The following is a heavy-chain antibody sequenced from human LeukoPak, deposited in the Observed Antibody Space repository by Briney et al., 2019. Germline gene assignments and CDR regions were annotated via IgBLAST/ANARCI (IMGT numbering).Heavy chain of an antibody. CDR1: GFTFSSYG. Sequence: GGSLRLSCAASGFTFSSYGMHWVRQAPGKGLEWVAFIRYDGSNKYYTDSVKGRFTISRDNSKNTLYLQMNSLRAEDTAVYYCAKDIVVVVAANGYWFDPWGQGTLVTVSS. J-gene: IGHJ5*02. D-gene: IGHD2-15*01. CDR2: IRYDGSNK. CDR3: AKDIVVVVAANGYWFDP. V-gene: IGHV3-30*02.